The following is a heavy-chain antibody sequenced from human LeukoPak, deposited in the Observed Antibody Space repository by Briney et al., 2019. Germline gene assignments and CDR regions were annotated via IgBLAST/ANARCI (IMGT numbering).Heavy chain of an antibody. CDR1: GGSFSGYY. D-gene: IGHD3-16*02. CDR2: INHSGST. CDR3: ARDSRDYVWGSYRPDAFDI. V-gene: IGHV4-34*01. Sequence: SETLSLTCAVYGGSFSGYYWSWIRQPPGKGLEWIGEINHSGSTNYNPSLKSRVTISVDTSKNQFSLKLSSVTAADTAVYYCARDSRDYVWGSYRPDAFDIWGQGTMVTVSS. J-gene: IGHJ3*02.